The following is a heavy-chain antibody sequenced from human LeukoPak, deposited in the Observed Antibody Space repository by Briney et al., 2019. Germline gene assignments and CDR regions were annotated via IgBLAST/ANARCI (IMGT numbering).Heavy chain of an antibody. Sequence: ASVKVSCKASGYTFTSYGISWVRQAPGQGLEWMGWISAYNGNTNYAQKLQGRLTMTTDTSTSTAYLELRSLRSDDTAVYYCARGGHYRLHYYENTGDYWGQGTLVTVSS. J-gene: IGHJ4*02. V-gene: IGHV1-18*01. CDR2: ISAYNGNT. CDR1: GYTFTSYG. D-gene: IGHD3-22*01. CDR3: ARGGHYRLHYYENTGDY.